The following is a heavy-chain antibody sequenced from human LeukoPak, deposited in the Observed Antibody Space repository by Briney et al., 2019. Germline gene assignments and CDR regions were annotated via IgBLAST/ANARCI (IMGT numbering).Heavy chain of an antibody. CDR1: GFTFDDYA. V-gene: IGHV3-9*03. J-gene: IGHJ5*02. CDR3: AKDGGRGYDFWSRPMS. Sequence: PGRSLRLSCAASGFTFDDYAMHWVRQAPGKGLEGVSGISWNSGSIGYADSVKGRFTISRDNAKNSLYLQMNSLRAEDMALYYCAKDGGRGYDFWSRPMSWGQGTLGTVSS. CDR2: ISWNSGSI. D-gene: IGHD3-3*01.